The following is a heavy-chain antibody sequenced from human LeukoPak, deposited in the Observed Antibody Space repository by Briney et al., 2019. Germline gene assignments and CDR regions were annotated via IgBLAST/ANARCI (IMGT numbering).Heavy chain of an antibody. CDR3: ARTYYYGSGSYPNFDY. CDR2: VYTSGST. CDR1: GGSISSYY. Sequence: PSETLSLTCTVSGGSISSYYWSWIRQPAGKGLEWIGRVYTSGSTNYNPSLKSRVTMSVDTSKNQFSLKLSSVTAADTAVYYCARTYYYGSGSYPNFDYWGQGTLVTVSS. J-gene: IGHJ4*02. D-gene: IGHD3-10*01. V-gene: IGHV4-4*07.